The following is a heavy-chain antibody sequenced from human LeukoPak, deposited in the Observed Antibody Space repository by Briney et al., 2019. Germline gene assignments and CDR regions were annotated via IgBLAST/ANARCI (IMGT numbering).Heavy chain of an antibody. Sequence: PGGSLRLSCETSGFTFSSYAMNWVRQAPGKGLEWVSGLSGSGANTDYADSVKGRFTISSDNSKSTVYMQMNSLRVEDTALYYCARGFSDRSLSDFEYWGQGTLVTVSP. CDR3: ARGFSDRSLSDFEY. J-gene: IGHJ4*02. CDR1: GFTFSSYA. V-gene: IGHV3-23*01. CDR2: LSGSGANT. D-gene: IGHD1-26*01.